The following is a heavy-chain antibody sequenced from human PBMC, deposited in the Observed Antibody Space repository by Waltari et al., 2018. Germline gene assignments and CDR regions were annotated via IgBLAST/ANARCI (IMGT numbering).Heavy chain of an antibody. D-gene: IGHD3-16*01. CDR1: GFTFSSYS. J-gene: IGHJ4*02. CDR3: ATTAGGLRG. Sequence: EVQLVESGGGLVKPGGSLRLSCAASGFTFSSYSLNWVRQAPGKWREWDSAISSSSSYIYYADSVKGRFTISRDNAKNSLYLQMNSLRAEDTAVYYCATTAGGLRGWGQGTLVTVSS. V-gene: IGHV3-21*01. CDR2: ISSSSSYI.